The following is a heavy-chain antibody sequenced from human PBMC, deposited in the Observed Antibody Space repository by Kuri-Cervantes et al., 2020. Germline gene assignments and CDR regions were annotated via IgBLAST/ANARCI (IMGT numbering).Heavy chain of an antibody. CDR3: AKETTGYSYGNLDH. D-gene: IGHD5-18*01. V-gene: IGHV3-30*18. J-gene: IGHJ4*02. CDR1: GFTFSSYG. CDR2: ISYDGSNK. Sequence: GESLKISCAASGFTFSSYGMHWVRQAPGKGLEWVAVISYDGSNKYYADSVKGRFTISRDNSKNTLYLQMNSLRAEDTAVYYCAKETTGYSYGNLDHWGQGTLVTVSS.